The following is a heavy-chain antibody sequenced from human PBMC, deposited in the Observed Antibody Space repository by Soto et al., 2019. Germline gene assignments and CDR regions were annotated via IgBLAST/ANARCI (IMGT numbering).Heavy chain of an antibody. Sequence: QVQLVESGGGVVQPGRSLRLSCAASGLTFSSYGIHWVRQAPGKGLEWVAVISHDGSEKYYADSVKGRFTISRDTSRNTVYLQMNSLRRQNTALYYCGRELYMWELLRWFDSWGQGTLVTVSS. V-gene: IGHV3-30*03. CDR1: GLTFSSYG. D-gene: IGHD1-26*01. CDR3: GRELYMWELLRWFDS. J-gene: IGHJ5*01. CDR2: ISHDGSEK.